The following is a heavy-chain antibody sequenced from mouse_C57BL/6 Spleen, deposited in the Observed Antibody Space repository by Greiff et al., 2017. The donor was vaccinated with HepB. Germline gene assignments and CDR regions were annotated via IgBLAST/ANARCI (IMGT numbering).Heavy chain of an antibody. Sequence: EVQLVESGGGLVKPGGSLKLSCAASGFTFSSYAMSWVRQTPEKRLEWVATISDGGSYTYYPDNVKGRFTISRDNAKNNLYLQISHLKSEDTAMYYCAREDYYYGSSPWFAYWGQGTLVTVSA. CDR1: GFTFSSYA. J-gene: IGHJ3*01. CDR3: AREDYYYGSSPWFAY. CDR2: ISDGGSYT. V-gene: IGHV5-4*01. D-gene: IGHD1-1*01.